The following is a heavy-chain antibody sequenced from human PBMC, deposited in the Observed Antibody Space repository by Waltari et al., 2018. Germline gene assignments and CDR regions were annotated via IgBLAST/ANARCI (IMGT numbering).Heavy chain of an antibody. CDR2: INPLSGGA. D-gene: IGHD6-25*01. CDR1: GTFTGYF. CDR3: ATTNIAADLGP. Sequence: QVQLVQSGAEVKKPGASVTVSCKASGTFTGYFMHWVRQAPGQGLEWMAWINPLSGGAIYAPKFEGRVTLTRDTSITTVYLEVTSLKSDDTAVYYCATTNIAADLGPWGQGTLVTVSS. J-gene: IGHJ5*02. V-gene: IGHV1-2*02.